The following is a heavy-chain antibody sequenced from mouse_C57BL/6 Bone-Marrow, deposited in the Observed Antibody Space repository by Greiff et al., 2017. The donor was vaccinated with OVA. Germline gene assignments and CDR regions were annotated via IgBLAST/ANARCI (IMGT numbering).Heavy chain of an antibody. CDR3: ARSWYYGSSYGY. J-gene: IGHJ2*01. D-gene: IGHD1-1*01. CDR2: IDPSDSET. V-gene: IGHV1-52*01. Sequence: QVQLKQSGAELVRPGSSVKLSCKASGYTFTSYWMHWVKQRPIQGLEWIGNIDPSDSETHYNQKFKDKATLTVDKSSSTAYMQLSSLTSEDSAVYYCARSWYYGSSYGYWGQGTTLTVSS. CDR1: GYTFTSYW.